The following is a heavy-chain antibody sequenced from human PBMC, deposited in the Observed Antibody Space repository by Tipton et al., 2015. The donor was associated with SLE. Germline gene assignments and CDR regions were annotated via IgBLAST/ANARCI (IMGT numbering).Heavy chain of an antibody. Sequence: SLRLSCAASGFSVVANYMNWIRKAPGKGLEWVSILYSGDSTNYADSVRGRFTISRDNSKNTLYLQMNSLRAEDTAVYYCAKELISGSILTVLYYWGQGTLVTVSS. J-gene: IGHJ4*02. D-gene: IGHD3-10*01. CDR1: GFSVVANY. V-gene: IGHV3-66*01. CDR3: AKELISGSILTVLYY. CDR2: LYSGDST.